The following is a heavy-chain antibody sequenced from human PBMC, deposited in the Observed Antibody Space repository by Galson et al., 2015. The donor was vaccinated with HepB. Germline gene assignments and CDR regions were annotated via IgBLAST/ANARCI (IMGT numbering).Heavy chain of an antibody. V-gene: IGHV3-30*04. J-gene: IGHJ4*02. CDR3: ARYGDYLTGFDY. Sequence: SLRLSCAASGFTFSSYAMHWVRQAPGKGLEWVAVISYDGSNKYYADSVKGRFTISRDNSKNTLYLQMNSLRAEDTAVYYCARYGDYLTGFDYWGQGTLVTVSS. CDR1: GFTFSSYA. D-gene: IGHD4-17*01. CDR2: ISYDGSNK.